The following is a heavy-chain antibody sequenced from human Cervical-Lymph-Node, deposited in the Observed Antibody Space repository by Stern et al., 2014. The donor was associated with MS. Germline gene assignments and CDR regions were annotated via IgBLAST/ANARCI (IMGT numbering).Heavy chain of an antibody. Sequence: EVQLVESGGGLVQPGGSLRLSCEASGFTFSNYWIHWVRQVPGKGLVWVSRINTDGTRTNYADSVKGRFTVSRDNAKNTVYLQMNSLGAEDAAVYYCARDRSQWSVVANWGQGTLVTVSS. V-gene: IGHV3-74*01. D-gene: IGHD5-12*01. CDR2: INTDGTRT. CDR1: GFTFSNYW. CDR3: ARDRSQWSVVAN. J-gene: IGHJ4*02.